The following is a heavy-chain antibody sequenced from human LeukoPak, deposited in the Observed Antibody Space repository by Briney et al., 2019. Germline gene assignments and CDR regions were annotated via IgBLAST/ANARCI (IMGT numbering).Heavy chain of an antibody. V-gene: IGHV3-21*04. CDR3: ARVSVTNWGDFDY. Sequence: PGGSLRLSCAASGFIFSNYAMNWVRQAPGKGLEWVSSITSSSAYIYYADSVKGRFTISRDNAKNSLYLQMNSLRAEDTAVYYCARVSVTNWGDFDYWGQGTLVTVSS. CDR1: GFIFSNYA. D-gene: IGHD7-27*01. CDR2: ITSSSAYI. J-gene: IGHJ4*02.